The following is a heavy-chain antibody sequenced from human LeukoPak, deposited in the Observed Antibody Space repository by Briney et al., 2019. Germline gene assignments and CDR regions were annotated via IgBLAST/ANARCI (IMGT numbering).Heavy chain of an antibody. CDR1: GYTFTGYY. Sequence: ASVKVSCKASGYTFTGYYMHWVRQAPGQGLEWMGWINPNNGGTNYAQKFQGRGTMTRDTSISTAYRELSSLSSEDTAVYSCARGVVLAATPKAHYYYYYYMDVWGKGTTVTISS. V-gene: IGHV1-2*02. D-gene: IGHD2-15*01. J-gene: IGHJ6*03. CDR3: ARGVVLAATPKAHYYYYYYMDV. CDR2: INPNNGGT.